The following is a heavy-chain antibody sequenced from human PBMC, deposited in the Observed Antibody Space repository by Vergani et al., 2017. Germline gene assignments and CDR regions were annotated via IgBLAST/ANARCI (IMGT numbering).Heavy chain of an antibody. CDR3: TTAAQEVTRRAMDY. CDR2: INSKGNGGTT. Sequence: EVQLLESGGGLVQPGGSLRLSCAASGFTFSSYAMSWVRQAPGKGLEWVGRINSKGNGGTTDLAAPVQGRFTISRDDSKNTLYLQMKSLKTEDTGVYYCTTAAQEVTRRAMDYWGQGTLVIVSP. CDR1: GFTFSSYA. J-gene: IGHJ4*02. V-gene: IGHV3-15*01. D-gene: IGHD2-2*01.